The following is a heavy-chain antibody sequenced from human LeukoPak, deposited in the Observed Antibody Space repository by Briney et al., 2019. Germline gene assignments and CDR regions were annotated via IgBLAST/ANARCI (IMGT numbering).Heavy chain of an antibody. Sequence: PGGSLRLSCAASGYTFNSYTMNWVRQAPGKGLEWVSSISSSNSYIYYADSVKGRFTISRDNARNFIYLQVNSLRAEDTAIYYCARDEKDGPLWYWGQGILVFVSS. CDR3: ARDEKDGPLWY. CDR1: GYTFNSYT. CDR2: ISSSNSYI. J-gene: IGHJ4*02. V-gene: IGHV3-21*01. D-gene: IGHD2-15*01.